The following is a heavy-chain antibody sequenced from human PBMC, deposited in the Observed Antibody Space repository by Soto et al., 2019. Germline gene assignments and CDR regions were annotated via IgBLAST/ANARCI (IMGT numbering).Heavy chain of an antibody. CDR1: GFTFSSYE. J-gene: IGHJ4*02. V-gene: IGHV3-48*03. Sequence: EVQLVESGGGLVQPGGSLRLSCAASGFTFSSYEMNWVRRAPGKGLEWLSYITSSGDTIYVADSVRGRYTISRDNAQNSLYLQMNSLRVEDTATYYCARVRRFMEWIPIDYWGQGTVVTVSS. CDR2: ITSSGDTI. D-gene: IGHD3-3*01. CDR3: ARVRRFMEWIPIDY.